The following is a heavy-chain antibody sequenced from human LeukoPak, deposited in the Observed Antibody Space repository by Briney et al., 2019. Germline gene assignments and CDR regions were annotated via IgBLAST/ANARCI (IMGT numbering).Heavy chain of an antibody. D-gene: IGHD5-12*01. Sequence: SETLSLTCTVSGDSLGTYFWHWIRQPPGKGLEWMGYIYDSGTTAYNPSLKRRVTMSVDPSTNQFSLKLSSVTAADTAVYYCASQPGARLRSYYFDYWGQGTLVTVSS. CDR1: GDSLGTYF. J-gene: IGHJ4*02. CDR3: ASQPGARLRSYYFDY. V-gene: IGHV4-59*12. CDR2: IYDSGTT.